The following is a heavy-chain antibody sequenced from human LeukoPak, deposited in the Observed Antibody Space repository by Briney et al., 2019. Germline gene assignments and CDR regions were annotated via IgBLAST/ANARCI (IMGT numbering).Heavy chain of an antibody. CDR2: ISVGGGDT. J-gene: IGHJ4*02. V-gene: IGHV3-23*01. D-gene: IGHD2-21*01. Sequence: SGGSRRLSCAASGFTFSSYVMGWVRQAPGKGLEWVSSISVGGGDTFTADSVKGRFTITRENPKNTLYLQMMGLRVEDTAIYYCAKLNLGEMAYFDSWGQGILVTVSS. CDR3: AKLNLGEMAYFDS. CDR1: GFTFSSYV.